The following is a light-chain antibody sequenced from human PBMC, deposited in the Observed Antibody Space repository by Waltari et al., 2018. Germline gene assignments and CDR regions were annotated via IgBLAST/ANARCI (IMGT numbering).Light chain of an antibody. CDR2: AAS. Sequence: IQVTQSPSSLSASVGDRVTITCRASQTISNYLNWYQQKPGKVPKLLIFAASSLQSGVPSRFSGSGSGTDFTLTISSLESEDFATCYCQQSYTSPRTFGQGTKVEI. J-gene: IGKJ1*01. CDR3: QQSYTSPRT. V-gene: IGKV1-39*01. CDR1: QTISNY.